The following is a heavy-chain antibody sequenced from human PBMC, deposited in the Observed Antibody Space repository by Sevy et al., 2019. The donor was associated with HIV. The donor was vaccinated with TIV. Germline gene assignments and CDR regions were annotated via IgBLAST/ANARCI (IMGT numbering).Heavy chain of an antibody. CDR3: ATTKDYYDSSGYPFDD. D-gene: IGHD3-22*01. Sequence: ASVKVSCKVSGYSLTKLAMHLVRQAPGKGPEWLGTFDPEDGDPEDGKTIYAQKFQDRVIMTEDTSTDTAYMELSSLTSEDTAMYYCATTKDYYDSSGYPFDDWGQGTLVTVSS. CDR1: GYSLTKLA. V-gene: IGHV1-24*01. J-gene: IGHJ4*02. CDR2: FDPEDGDPEDGKT.